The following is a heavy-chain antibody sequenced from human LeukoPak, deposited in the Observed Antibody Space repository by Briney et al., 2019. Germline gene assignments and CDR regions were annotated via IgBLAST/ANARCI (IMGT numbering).Heavy chain of an antibody. V-gene: IGHV1-2*06. CDR2: INPNSGGT. Sequence: ASVKVSCKASGYTFTGYYMHWVRQAPGQGLEWMGRINPNSGGTNYAQKFQGRVTMTRDTSISTAYMELSRLRSDDTAVYYCARDSDTYDYGWGSYRFDYWGQGTLVTVSS. CDR3: ARDSDTYDYGWGSYRFDY. D-gene: IGHD3-16*02. CDR1: GYTFTGYY. J-gene: IGHJ4*02.